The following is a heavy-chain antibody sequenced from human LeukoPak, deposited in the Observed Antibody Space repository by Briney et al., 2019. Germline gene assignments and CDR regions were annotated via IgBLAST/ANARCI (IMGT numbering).Heavy chain of an antibody. CDR3: AKGSTFDY. J-gene: IGHJ4*02. V-gene: IGHV4-59*08. CDR2: IYYRGST. Sequence: SETLSLTCTVSGGPVSSYYWSWIRQPPGKGLEWIGYIYYRGSTNYNPSLKSQVTMSVDTSKNQFSLKLSSVTAADTAVYYCAKGSTFDYWGQGTLVTVSS. CDR1: GGPVSSYY.